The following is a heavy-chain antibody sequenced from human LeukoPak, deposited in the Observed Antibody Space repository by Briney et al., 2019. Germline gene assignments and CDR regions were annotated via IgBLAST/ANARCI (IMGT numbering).Heavy chain of an antibody. J-gene: IGHJ5*02. CDR3: ARDRAGSSWSDNWFDP. Sequence: ASVKVSCKASGYTFTSYGISWVRQAPGQGLEWMGWISAYNGNTNYAQKLQGRVTMTTDTSTSTAHMELRSLRSDDTAVYYCARDRAGSSWSDNWFDPWGQGTLVTVSS. V-gene: IGHV1-18*01. CDR2: ISAYNGNT. D-gene: IGHD6-13*01. CDR1: GYTFTSYG.